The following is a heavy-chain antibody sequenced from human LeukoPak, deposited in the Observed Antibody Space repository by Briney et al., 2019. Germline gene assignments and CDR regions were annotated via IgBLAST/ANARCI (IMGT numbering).Heavy chain of an antibody. CDR1: GFSFSTYS. CDR3: ARGYCDSTTCYHPWDH. Sequence: PGGALRLSCVGSGFSFSTYSMNWARQTPGKGLEWVSSISSSVRYIYYADSVKGRFTISRDNAKNSAYLQMTSLRDEDTAIYYCARGYCDSTTCYHPWDHWGQGTLVSASS. CDR2: ISSSVRYI. J-gene: IGHJ4*02. V-gene: IGHV3-21*01. D-gene: IGHD2-2*01.